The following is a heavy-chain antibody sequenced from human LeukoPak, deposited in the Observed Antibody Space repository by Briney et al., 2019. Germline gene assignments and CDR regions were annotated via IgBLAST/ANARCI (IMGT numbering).Heavy chain of an antibody. CDR3: AKDYIAVAGDAFDI. CDR1: GFTFSSYG. J-gene: IGHJ3*02. CDR2: IRYDGSNK. D-gene: IGHD6-19*01. Sequence: GGSLRLSCAASGFTFSSYGMHWVRQAPSKGLGWVAFIRYDGSNKYYADSVKGRFTISRDNSKNTLYLQMNSLRAEDTAVYYCAKDYIAVAGDAFDIWGQGTMVTVSS. V-gene: IGHV3-30*02.